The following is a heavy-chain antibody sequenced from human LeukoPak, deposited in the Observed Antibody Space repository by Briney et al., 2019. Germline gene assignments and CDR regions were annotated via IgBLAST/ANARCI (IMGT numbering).Heavy chain of an antibody. CDR3: ARDGLLYFGENFDY. CDR2: INPSGGST. V-gene: IGHV1-46*01. J-gene: IGHJ4*02. Sequence: ASVKVSCKASGYTFTGYYMHWVRQAPGQGLEWMGIINPSGGSTSYAQKFQGRVTMTRDMSTSTVYMELSGLKSDDTAVYYCARDGLLYFGENFDYWGQGTLVTVSS. D-gene: IGHD3-10*01. CDR1: GYTFTGYY.